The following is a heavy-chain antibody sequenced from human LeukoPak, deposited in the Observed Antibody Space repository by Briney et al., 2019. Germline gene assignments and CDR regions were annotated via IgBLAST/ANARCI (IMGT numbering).Heavy chain of an antibody. Sequence: ASVTVSCKASGGTFSSYAISWVRQAPGQGLEWMGGIIPIFGTANYAQKFQGRVTITADESTSTAYMELSSLRSEDTAVYYCARAGYCSGGSCYPIDYWGQGTLVTVSS. CDR2: IIPIFGTA. D-gene: IGHD2-15*01. CDR3: ARAGYCSGGSCYPIDY. V-gene: IGHV1-69*13. CDR1: GGTFSSYA. J-gene: IGHJ4*02.